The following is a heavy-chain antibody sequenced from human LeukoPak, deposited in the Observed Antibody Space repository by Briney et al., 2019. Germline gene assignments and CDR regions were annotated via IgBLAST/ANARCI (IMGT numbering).Heavy chain of an antibody. D-gene: IGHD3-10*01. CDR1: GFTFSSYA. CDR3: ARDSGGRELLMGNWFDP. V-gene: IGHV3-64*01. Sequence: PGGSLRLSCAASGFTFSSYAMHWVRQAPGKGLEYVSAISSNGGSTYYANSVKGRFTISRDNSKNTLYLQMGSLRAADMAVYYCARDSGGRELLMGNWFDPWGQGTLVTVSS. J-gene: IGHJ5*02. CDR2: ISSNGGST.